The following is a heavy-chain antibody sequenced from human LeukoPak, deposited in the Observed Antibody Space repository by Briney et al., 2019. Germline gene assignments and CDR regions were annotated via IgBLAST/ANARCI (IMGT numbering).Heavy chain of an antibody. Sequence: PGGTLRLSCAASGFTFSSYGMSWVRQPPGKGLEWIGSIYYSGSTYYNPSLKSRVTISVDTSKNQFSLKLSSVTAADTAVYYCARASPTVRPFDPWGQGTLVTVSS. CDR1: GFTFSSYG. CDR2: IYYSGST. D-gene: IGHD4-17*01. CDR3: ARASPTVRPFDP. V-gene: IGHV4-39*07. J-gene: IGHJ5*02.